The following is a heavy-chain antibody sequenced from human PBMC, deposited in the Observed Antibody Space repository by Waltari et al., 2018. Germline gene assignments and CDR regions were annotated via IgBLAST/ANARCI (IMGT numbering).Heavy chain of an antibody. Sequence: QVQLVQSGAEVKRPGSSVKVSCKSSGGTFDKYAISWVRQAPGQGLEWVGGVIPILGGGNYAQKFRGRVTITADESTDTAYMELSSLRSEDTAIYYCAKDRAAMKYSSTFDYWGQGTLVIVSS. V-gene: IGHV1-69*11. J-gene: IGHJ4*02. CDR2: VIPILGGG. D-gene: IGHD6-13*01. CDR1: GGTFDKYA. CDR3: AKDRAAMKYSSTFDY.